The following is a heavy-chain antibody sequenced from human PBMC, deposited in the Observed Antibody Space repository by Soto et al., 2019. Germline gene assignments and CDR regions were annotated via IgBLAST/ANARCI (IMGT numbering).Heavy chain of an antibody. Sequence: QVQLVQSGAEVKKPGASVKVSCKASGYTFTSYGISWVRQAPGQGLEWMGWISAYNGNTNYAQKLQGRVTMTTDPSTSTAYMELRSLRSDDTAVYYCARGGNVVVPAAIGLEDWFDPWGQGTLVTVSS. J-gene: IGHJ5*02. CDR1: GYTFTSYG. CDR3: ARGGNVVVPAAIGLEDWFDP. V-gene: IGHV1-18*04. D-gene: IGHD2-2*02. CDR2: ISAYNGNT.